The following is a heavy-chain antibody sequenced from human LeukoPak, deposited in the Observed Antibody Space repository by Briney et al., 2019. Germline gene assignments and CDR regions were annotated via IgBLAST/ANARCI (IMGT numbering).Heavy chain of an antibody. CDR1: GGSISSYY. CDR2: IYYSGST. J-gene: IGHJ5*02. Sequence: SETLSLTCTVSGGSISSYYWSWIRQPPGKGLEWIGYIYYSGSTKYNPPLKSRVTISIDTSKNQLSLKLRSVTAADTAVYYCARGGGPFDPWGQGTLVTVSS. D-gene: IGHD3-16*01. CDR3: ARGGGPFDP. V-gene: IGHV4-59*01.